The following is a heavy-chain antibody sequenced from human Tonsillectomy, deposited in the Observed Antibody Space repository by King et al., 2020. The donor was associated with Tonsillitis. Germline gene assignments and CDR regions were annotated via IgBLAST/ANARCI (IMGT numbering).Heavy chain of an antibody. D-gene: IGHD3-3*01. Sequence: VQLVESGAEVKKPGESLKISCKNSGYSFIGYWIGWVRQMPGKGLEWMGMIYPSDSNTRYSPSFQGLVTISADKSISTDYLRWSSLKASDTAIYYCARRRVAHFLDGFDIWGQGTMVTVSS. J-gene: IGHJ3*02. CDR2: IYPSDSNT. CDR3: ARRRVAHFLDGFDI. V-gene: IGHV5-51*01. CDR1: GYSFIGYW.